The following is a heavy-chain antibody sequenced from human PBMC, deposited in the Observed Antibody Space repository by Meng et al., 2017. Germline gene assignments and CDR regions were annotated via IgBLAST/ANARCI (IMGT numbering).Heavy chain of an antibody. CDR3: AHFDY. CDR2: ISYDGSNK. J-gene: IGHJ4*02. CDR1: GFTCSSYA. V-gene: IGHV3-30*01. Sequence: QLQLVVYGGCVVLPGRALRLSCAASGFTCSSYAMHWVRQAPGKGLEWVAVISYDGSNKYYADSVKGRFTISRDNSKNTLYLQMNSLRAEDTAVYYCAHFDYWGQGTLVTVSS.